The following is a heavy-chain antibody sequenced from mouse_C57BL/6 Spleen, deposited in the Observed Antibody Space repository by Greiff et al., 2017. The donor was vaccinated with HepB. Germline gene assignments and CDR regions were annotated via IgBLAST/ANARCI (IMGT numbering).Heavy chain of an antibody. CDR1: GYTFTDYE. J-gene: IGHJ2*01. CDR2: IDPETGGT. CDR3: TRAYGSLVYFDY. V-gene: IGHV1-15*01. D-gene: IGHD1-1*01. Sequence: QVQLKQSGAELVRPGASVTLSCKASGYTFTDYEMHWVKQTPVHGLEWIGAIDPETGGTAYNQKFKGKAILTADKSSSTAYMELRSLTSEDSAVYYCTRAYGSLVYFDYWGQGTTLTVSS.